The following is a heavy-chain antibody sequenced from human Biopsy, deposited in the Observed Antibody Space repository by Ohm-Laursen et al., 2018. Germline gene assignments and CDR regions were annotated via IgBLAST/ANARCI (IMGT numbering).Heavy chain of an antibody. D-gene: IGHD2-15*01. CDR3: AKSCSGGSCLDY. Sequence: SLRLSCAASGFTFDDYAMHWVRQAPGTGLEWVSGISWNSGSIGYADSVKGRFTISRDNAKNSLYLQMNSLRAEDTALYYCAKSCSGGSCLDYWGQGTLVTVSS. V-gene: IGHV3-9*01. J-gene: IGHJ4*02. CDR2: ISWNSGSI. CDR1: GFTFDDYA.